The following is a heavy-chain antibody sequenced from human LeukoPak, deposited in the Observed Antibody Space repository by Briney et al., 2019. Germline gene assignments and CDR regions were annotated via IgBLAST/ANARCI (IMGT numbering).Heavy chain of an antibody. J-gene: IGHJ4*02. D-gene: IGHD1-26*01. CDR3: AKEGEWELPYFDY. Sequence: GRCLRLSCAASGFTFSSYGMHWVRQAPGKGLEWVAVISYDGSNKYYADSVKGRFTISRDNSKNTLYLQMNSLRAEDTAVYYCAKEGEWELPYFDYWGQGTLVTVSS. V-gene: IGHV3-30*18. CDR1: GFTFSSYG. CDR2: ISYDGSNK.